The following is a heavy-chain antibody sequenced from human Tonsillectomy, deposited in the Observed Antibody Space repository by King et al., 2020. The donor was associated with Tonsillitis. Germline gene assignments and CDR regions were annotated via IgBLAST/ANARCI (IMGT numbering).Heavy chain of an antibody. Sequence: DVQLVESGAEVKKPGESLRVSCKGSRYSFTTYWITWVRQMPGKGLEWMGRIDPRNSYTDYSPSFQGHVTISADKSISTAYLQWSSLKASDTAMYYCARRGGYDYDSSADWFDPWGQGTLVTVSS. D-gene: IGHD3-22*01. CDR3: ARRGGYDYDSSADWFDP. CDR2: IDPRNSYT. CDR1: RYSFTTYW. V-gene: IGHV5-10-1*03. J-gene: IGHJ5*02.